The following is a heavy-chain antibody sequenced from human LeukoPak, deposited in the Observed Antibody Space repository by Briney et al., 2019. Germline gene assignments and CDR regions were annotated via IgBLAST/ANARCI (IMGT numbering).Heavy chain of an antibody. V-gene: IGHV3-74*01. D-gene: IGHD4-17*01. CDR2: MNDDGSGI. Sequence: PGGSLRLSCALSGLNIRNYWMHWVRQAPGKGLVWVSRMNDDGSGISYADSVKGRFTISRDHAKNTLCLQMNSLRAEDTAVYYCARETTVSREWYFDLWGRGTLVTVAS. CDR3: ARETTVSREWYFDL. CDR1: GLNIRNYW. J-gene: IGHJ2*01.